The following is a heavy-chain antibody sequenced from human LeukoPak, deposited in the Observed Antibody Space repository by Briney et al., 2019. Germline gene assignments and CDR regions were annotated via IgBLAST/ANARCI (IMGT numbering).Heavy chain of an antibody. CDR2: ISGSGGST. CDR3: AKDPSYYDSSGYR. J-gene: IGHJ4*02. V-gene: IGHV3-23*01. Sequence: PGGSLRLSCAASGFTFSSYAMSWVRQAPGKGMEWVSAISGSGGSTYYADSVKGRFTISRDNSKNTLYLQMNSLRAEDTAVYYCAKDPSYYDSSGYRWGQGTLVTVSS. CDR1: GFTFSSYA. D-gene: IGHD3-22*01.